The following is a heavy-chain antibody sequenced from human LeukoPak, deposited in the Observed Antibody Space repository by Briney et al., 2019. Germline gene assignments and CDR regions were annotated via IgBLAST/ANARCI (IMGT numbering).Heavy chain of an antibody. CDR1: GGSISSSSYY. J-gene: IGHJ4*02. Sequence: SETRSLTCTVSGGSISSSSYYWGWIRQPPGKGLEWIGSIYYSGSTYYNPSLKSRVTISVDTSKNQFSLKLSSVTAADTAVYYCARHPNYDFWSGYYGGHFDYWGQGTLVTVSS. V-gene: IGHV4-39*01. CDR2: IYYSGST. D-gene: IGHD3-3*01. CDR3: ARHPNYDFWSGYYGGHFDY.